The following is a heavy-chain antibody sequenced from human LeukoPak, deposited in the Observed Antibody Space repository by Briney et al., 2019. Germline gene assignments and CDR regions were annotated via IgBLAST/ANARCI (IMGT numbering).Heavy chain of an antibody. CDR2: ITPGTTDI. CDR1: GFSFSSYS. V-gene: IGHV3-21*01. D-gene: IGHD6-19*01. CDR3: VRDAAGWSRDY. J-gene: IGHJ4*02. Sequence: PGGSLRLSCVASGFSFSSYSMDWVRQAPGKGLEWVSCITPGTTDIYYSASVKGRFTVSRDDARNSLSLEMSSLRADDTAVYHCVRDAAGWSRDYWGQGTLVTVSS.